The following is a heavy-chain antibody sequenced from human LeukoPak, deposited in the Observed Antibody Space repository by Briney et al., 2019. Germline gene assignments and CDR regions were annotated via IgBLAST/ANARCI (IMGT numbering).Heavy chain of an antibody. D-gene: IGHD1-26*01. J-gene: IGHJ4*02. CDR1: GGSISSGDYY. Sequence: SQTLSLTCTVSGGSISSGDYYWSWIRQPPGKGLEWIGYIYYSGSTYYNPSLKSRVTISADTSKNQFSLKLSSVTAADTAVYYCAGLGRGSYCFDYWGQGTLVTVSS. CDR2: IYYSGST. V-gene: IGHV4-30-4*08. CDR3: AGLGRGSYCFDY.